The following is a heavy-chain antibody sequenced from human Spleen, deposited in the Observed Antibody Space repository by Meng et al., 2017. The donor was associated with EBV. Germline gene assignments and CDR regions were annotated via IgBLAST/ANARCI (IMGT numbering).Heavy chain of an antibody. D-gene: IGHD3-16*02. Sequence: QKQLGQSGADVKKPGSSVKVSCKPSGGTFIHCAISWVRQAPGQGLEWMGGIIPIFHTAQYAHKFQGRIRITADESTTTAYMELSSLIYEDTAVYYCARGAYDYIWGSYRPRADYWGQGTLVTVSS. CDR2: IIPIFHTA. CDR3: ARGAYDYIWGSYRPRADY. J-gene: IGHJ4*02. CDR1: GGTFIHCA. V-gene: IGHV1-69*01.